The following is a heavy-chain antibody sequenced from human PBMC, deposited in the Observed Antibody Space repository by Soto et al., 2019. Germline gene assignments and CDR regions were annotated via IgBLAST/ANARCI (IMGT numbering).Heavy chain of an antibody. CDR3: ASQSSGSYYDPYYHYGMDV. CDR1: GGTLSSYA. D-gene: IGHD3-10*01. CDR2: IIPIFGTA. J-gene: IGHJ6*02. V-gene: IGHV1-69*13. Sequence: SVKVSCKASGGTLSSYAISWVLQAPGQGLEWMGGIIPIFGTANYAQKFQGRVTITADESTSTAYMELSSLRSEDTAVYYCASQSSGSYYDPYYHYGMDVWGQGTTVTVSS.